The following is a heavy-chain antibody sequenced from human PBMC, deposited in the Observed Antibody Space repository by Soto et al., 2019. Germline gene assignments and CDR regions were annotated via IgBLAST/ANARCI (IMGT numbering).Heavy chain of an antibody. Sequence: ASVKVSCKASGYTFTRYYMHWVRQAPGQGLEWMGIINPSGGSTLYAQKFQGRVTVTRDTSTSTVYMELSNLRSEDTAVYYCARDFVEVPSAHYYFHFWGQGTLVTVSS. D-gene: IGHD2-2*01. CDR1: GYTFTRYY. CDR2: INPSGGST. CDR3: ARDFVEVPSAHYYFHF. J-gene: IGHJ4*02. V-gene: IGHV1-46*03.